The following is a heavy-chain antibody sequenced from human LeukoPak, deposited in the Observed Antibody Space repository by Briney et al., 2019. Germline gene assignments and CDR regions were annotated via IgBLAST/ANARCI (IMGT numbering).Heavy chain of an antibody. CDR3: ARPSLNSGSYFDY. D-gene: IGHD1-26*01. V-gene: IGHV3-48*03. J-gene: IGHJ4*02. Sequence: GGSLRLSCAASGFTFSSYEMNWVRQAPGKGLEWVSYISSSGSTIYYADSVKGRFTISRDNARNSLYLQMNSLRAEDTAVYYCARPSLNSGSYFDYWGQGILVTVSS. CDR2: ISSSGSTI. CDR1: GFTFSSYE.